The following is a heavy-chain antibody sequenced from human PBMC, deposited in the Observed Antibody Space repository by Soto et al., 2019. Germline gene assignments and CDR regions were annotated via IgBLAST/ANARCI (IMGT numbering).Heavy chain of an antibody. D-gene: IGHD2-8*01. CDR2: IYASVSP. CDR3: ARAGRGMVGFDF. Sequence: QLKESVPGLVKPSHTLTLTCLINGASISRGHYSGNWLRQSPGKSLEWLGYIYASVSPQNNPYRRARATLSVDTTQTHFSLRLPSVTAADSCIYACARAGRGMVGFDFWGPGTLVSVSS. J-gene: IGHJ4*02. CDR1: GASISRGHYS. V-gene: IGHV4-30-4*01.